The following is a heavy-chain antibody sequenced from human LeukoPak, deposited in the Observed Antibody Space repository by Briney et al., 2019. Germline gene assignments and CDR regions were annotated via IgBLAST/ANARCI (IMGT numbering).Heavy chain of an antibody. Sequence: PGRSLRLSCAASGFTCSSYGMHWVRQAPGKGLEWVAVISYDGSNKYYADSVKGRFTISRDNSKNTLYLQMNSLRAEDTAVYYCAKSPAYCSSTSCYYYYYYGMDVWGKGTTVTVSS. CDR2: ISYDGSNK. J-gene: IGHJ6*04. CDR1: GFTCSSYG. D-gene: IGHD2-2*01. V-gene: IGHV3-30*18. CDR3: AKSPAYCSSTSCYYYYYYGMDV.